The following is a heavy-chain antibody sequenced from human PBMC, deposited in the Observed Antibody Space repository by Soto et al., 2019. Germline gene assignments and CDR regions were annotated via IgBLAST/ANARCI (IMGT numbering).Heavy chain of an antibody. V-gene: IGHV3-74*01. D-gene: IGHD2-15*01. J-gene: IGHJ6*04. Sequence: PGGSLRLSCAASGFTFSNYWMHWVRQAPGKGLVWVSRINADGSSTSYVDSVKGRFTISRDNAENTVYLQMNSLRAEDTAIYYGARDPDTPASMDVWGIGATVTVSS. CDR3: ARDPDTPASMDV. CDR2: INADGSST. CDR1: GFTFSNYW.